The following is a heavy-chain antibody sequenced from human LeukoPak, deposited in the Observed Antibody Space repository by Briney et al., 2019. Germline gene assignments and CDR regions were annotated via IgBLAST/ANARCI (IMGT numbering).Heavy chain of an antibody. CDR2: IYSGGSA. CDR3: ARDVGSGINY. J-gene: IGHJ4*02. V-gene: IGHV3-53*01. Sequence: GGSLRLSCAASGFTVSSNYMSWVRQAPGEGLEWVSVIYSGGSAYYAESVKGRFTISRDNSKNTLYLQMNSLRAEDTAVYYCARDVGSGINYWGQGTLVTVSS. CDR1: GFTVSSNY. D-gene: IGHD2-15*01.